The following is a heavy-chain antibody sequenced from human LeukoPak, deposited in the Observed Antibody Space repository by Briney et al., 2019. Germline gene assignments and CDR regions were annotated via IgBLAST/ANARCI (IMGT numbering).Heavy chain of an antibody. Sequence: SETLSLTCAVYGGSSSGYYWSWIRQPPGKGLEWIGEINHSGSTNYNPSLKSRVTISVDTSKNQFSLKLSSVTAADTAVYYCARGRRAVAATTGYYFDCWGQGTLVTVSS. CDR3: ARGRRAVAATTGYYFDC. CDR2: INHSGST. V-gene: IGHV4-34*01. J-gene: IGHJ4*02. D-gene: IGHD6-19*01. CDR1: GGSSSGYY.